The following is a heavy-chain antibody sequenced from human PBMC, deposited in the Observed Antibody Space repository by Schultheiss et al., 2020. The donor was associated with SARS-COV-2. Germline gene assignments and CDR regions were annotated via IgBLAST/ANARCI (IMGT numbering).Heavy chain of an antibody. J-gene: IGHJ4*02. V-gene: IGHV1-2*02. CDR2: INPNSGGT. D-gene: IGHD1-26*01. CDR1: GYTFTSYG. CDR3: ARQTSVGATDPDY. Sequence: ASVKVSCKASGYTFTSYGISWVRQAPGQGLEWMGWINPNSGGTNYAQKFQGRVTMTRDTSISTAYMELSRLRSDDTAVYYCARQTSVGATDPDYWGQGTLVTVSS.